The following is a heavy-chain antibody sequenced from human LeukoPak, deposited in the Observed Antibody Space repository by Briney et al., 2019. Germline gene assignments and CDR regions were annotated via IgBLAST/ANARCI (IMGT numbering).Heavy chain of an antibody. CDR3: AKDHSESDFDY. J-gene: IGHJ4*02. Sequence: GGSLRLSCAASGFTFSSYDMSWVRQAPGKGVEWVSAISGSGGSTYYADWVKGRFTIYRDNYKNTVYLQMNSLRAEDTAVYYCAKDHSESDFDYWGQGTLVTVSS. V-gene: IGHV3-23*01. CDR2: ISGSGGST. CDR1: GFTFSSYD.